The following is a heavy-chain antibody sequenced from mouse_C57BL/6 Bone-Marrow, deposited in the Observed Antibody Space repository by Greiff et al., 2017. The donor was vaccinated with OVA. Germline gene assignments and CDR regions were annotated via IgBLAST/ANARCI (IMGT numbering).Heavy chain of an antibody. J-gene: IGHJ4*01. Sequence: VQLQQSGPELVKPGASVKISCKASGYTFTDYYMNWVKQSHGKSLEWIGDINPNNGGTSYNQKLKGKATLTVDKSSSTAYMELRSLTSEDSAVYYCARDYGSSSYYYAMDYWGQGTSVTVSS. CDR3: ARDYGSSSYYYAMDY. D-gene: IGHD1-1*01. CDR1: GYTFTDYY. V-gene: IGHV1-26*01. CDR2: INPNNGGT.